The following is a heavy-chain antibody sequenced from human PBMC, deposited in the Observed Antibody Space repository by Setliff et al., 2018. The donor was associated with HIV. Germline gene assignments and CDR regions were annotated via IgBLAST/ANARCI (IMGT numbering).Heavy chain of an antibody. CDR3: ARDYLHVFDI. CDR2: IIPIFGTA. J-gene: IGHJ3*02. V-gene: IGHV1-69*05. Sequence: GASVKVSCKASGVTFSNCSISWVRQAPGQGLEWMGGIIPIFGTANYAQKFQGRVTITTDESTSTAYMELSSLKSDDTAVYYCARDYLHVFDIWGQGTMVTVS. CDR1: GVTFSNCS.